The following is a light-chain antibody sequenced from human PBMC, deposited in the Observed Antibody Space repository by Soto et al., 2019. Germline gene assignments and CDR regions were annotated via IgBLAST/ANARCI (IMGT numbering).Light chain of an antibody. Sequence: QSALTQPPSASGSPGQSVTISCTGTSSDVGAYNYVSWFQQHPGKAPKLMIYEVSKRPSGVPDRFSGSKSGNTASLTDSGLQAEDEADYYCDAFAGSDNSWVFVEGTKVTVL. CDR3: DAFAGSDNSWV. J-gene: IGLJ3*02. CDR2: EVS. V-gene: IGLV2-8*01. CDR1: SSDVGAYNY.